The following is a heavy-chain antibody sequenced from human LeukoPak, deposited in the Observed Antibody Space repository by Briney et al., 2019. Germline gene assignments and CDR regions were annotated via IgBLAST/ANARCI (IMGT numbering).Heavy chain of an antibody. D-gene: IGHD5-12*01. CDR3: IRTLIVATSPYMDV. J-gene: IGHJ6*03. CDR1: GFTFSSYW. V-gene: IGHV3-74*01. CDR2: VNSDGTGT. Sequence: GGSLRLSCAASGFTFSSYWMDWVRQAPGKGLVWVSRVNSDGTGTTYADSVEGRFTISRDNAKNTVYLQMHSLRAEDTAIYYCIRTLIVATSPYMDVWGKGTTVTVSS.